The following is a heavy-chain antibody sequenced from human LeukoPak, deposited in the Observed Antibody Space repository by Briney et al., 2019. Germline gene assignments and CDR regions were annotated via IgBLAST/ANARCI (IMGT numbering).Heavy chain of an antibody. V-gene: IGHV1-8*02. D-gene: IGHD6-13*01. CDR2: MNPNSGNT. CDR1: GYTFTSYG. J-gene: IGHJ6*03. Sequence: GASVKVSCKASGYTFTSYGISWVRQAPGQGLEWMGWMNPNSGNTGYAQKFQGRVTMTRNTSISTAYMELSSLRSEDTAVYYCARGPCGGSSCQTYYYMDVWGKGTTVTISS. CDR3: ARGPCGGSSCQTYYYMDV.